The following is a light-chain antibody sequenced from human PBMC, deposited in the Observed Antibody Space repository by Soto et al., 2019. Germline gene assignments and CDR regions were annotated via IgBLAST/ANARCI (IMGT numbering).Light chain of an antibody. CDR1: SSDVGGYNY. V-gene: IGLV2-14*01. CDR3: SSYTSSFTWV. J-gene: IGLJ3*02. Sequence: QSALAQPASVSGSPGQSITISCTGTSSDVGGYNYVSWFQHHPGKAPKLIIYEVSYRPSGVSSRFSGSKSGNTASLTISGLQAEDEADYYCSSYTSSFTWVFGGGTKVTVL. CDR2: EVS.